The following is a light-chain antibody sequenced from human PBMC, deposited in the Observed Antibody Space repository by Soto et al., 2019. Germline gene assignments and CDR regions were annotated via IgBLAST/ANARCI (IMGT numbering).Light chain of an antibody. CDR3: QQYGSSPWP. CDR1: QSVSSSY. J-gene: IGKJ1*01. CDR2: GAS. V-gene: IGKV3-20*01. Sequence: EIVLTQSPGTLSLSPGERATLSCRASQSVSSSYLAWYQQQPGQAPRLLIYGASSRATGLPDRFSGSGSGTDFTLTISRLEPEDFAVYYCQQYGSSPWPFGQGTKVEIK.